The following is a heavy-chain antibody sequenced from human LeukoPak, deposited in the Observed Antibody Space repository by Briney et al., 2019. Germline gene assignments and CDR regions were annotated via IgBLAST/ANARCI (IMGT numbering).Heavy chain of an antibody. Sequence: GGSLRLSCAASGFTFSSYAMHWVRQAPGKGLEWVAVIPYDGSNKYYADSVKGRFTISRDNSKNTLYLQMNSLRAEDTAVYYCARVPSEAYSSGPDAFDIWGQGTMVTVSS. CDR2: IPYDGSNK. CDR1: GFTFSSYA. J-gene: IGHJ3*02. V-gene: IGHV3-30-3*01. CDR3: ARVPSEAYSSGPDAFDI. D-gene: IGHD6-19*01.